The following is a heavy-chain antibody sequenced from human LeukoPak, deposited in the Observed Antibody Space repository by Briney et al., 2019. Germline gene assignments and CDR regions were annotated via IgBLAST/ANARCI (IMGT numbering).Heavy chain of an antibody. Sequence: PETLSLTCTVSGGSISSSSYYWGWIRQPPGTGLEWIGSIYYSGSTYYNPSLKSRVTISVDTSKNQFSLKLSSVTAADTAVYYCARDPRVGTTGTTFYYGMDVWGQGTTVTVSS. V-gene: IGHV4-39*07. CDR1: GGSISSSSYY. CDR2: IYYSGST. CDR3: ARDPRVGTTGTTFYYGMDV. J-gene: IGHJ6*02. D-gene: IGHD1-1*01.